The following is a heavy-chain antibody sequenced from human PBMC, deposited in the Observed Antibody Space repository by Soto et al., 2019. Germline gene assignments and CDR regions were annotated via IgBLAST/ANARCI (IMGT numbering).Heavy chain of an antibody. CDR1: GFTFSSYA. Sequence: QVQLVESGGGVVQPGRSLRLSCAASGFTFSSYAMQWVRQAPGKGLELVAVISYGGSNKYYADSVKGQFNISRDNSKNPLYLQKISLSAEDTAVYYCAQCIVTTGLVAFDIWGQGTMVPFAS. D-gene: IGHD4-17*01. CDR3: AQCIVTTGLVAFDI. V-gene: IGHV3-30-3*01. J-gene: IGHJ3*02. CDR2: ISYGGSNK.